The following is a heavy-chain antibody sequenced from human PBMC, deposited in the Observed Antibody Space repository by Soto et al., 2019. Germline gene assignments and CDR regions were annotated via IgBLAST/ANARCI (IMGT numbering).Heavy chain of an antibody. Sequence: SETLSLTCTVSGGSISSSSYYWGWIRQPPGKGLEWIGSIYYSGSTYYNPSLKSRVTISVDTSKNQFSLKLSSVTAADTAVYYCATDADIVVVPAAMPNKYFQHWGPGTLVTVSS. CDR3: ATDADIVVVPAAMPNKYFQH. V-gene: IGHV4-39*01. D-gene: IGHD2-2*01. CDR2: IYYSGST. J-gene: IGHJ1*01. CDR1: GGSISSSSYY.